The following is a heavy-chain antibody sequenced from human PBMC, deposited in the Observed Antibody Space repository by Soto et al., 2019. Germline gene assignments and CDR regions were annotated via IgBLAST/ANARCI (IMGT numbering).Heavy chain of an antibody. J-gene: IGHJ6*03. Sequence: PGGSLRLSCAASGFTFSSYWMHWVRQAPGKGLVWVSRINSDGSSTSYAASVKGRFTISRDNAKNTLYLQMNSLRAEDTAVYYCARGDMVEPDYYYYYMDVWGKGTTVTVSS. CDR1: GFTFSSYW. CDR2: INSDGSST. V-gene: IGHV3-74*01. CDR3: ARGDMVEPDYYYYYMDV. D-gene: IGHD3-10*01.